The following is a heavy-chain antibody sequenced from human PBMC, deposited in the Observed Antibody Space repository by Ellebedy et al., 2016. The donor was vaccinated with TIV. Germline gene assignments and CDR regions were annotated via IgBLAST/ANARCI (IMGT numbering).Heavy chain of an antibody. D-gene: IGHD4/OR15-4a*01. V-gene: IGHV3-66*01. CDR2: IYSRGTT. CDR3: ARGGDYAGV. CDR1: GFTFSNYG. J-gene: IGHJ6*02. Sequence: GESLKISXAASGFTFSNYGLHWVRQAPGKGLEWVSFIYSRGTTYYADSVKGRFTISRDSSKNTMYLQMNSLRAEDTAVYYCARGGDYAGVWGQGTTVTVSS.